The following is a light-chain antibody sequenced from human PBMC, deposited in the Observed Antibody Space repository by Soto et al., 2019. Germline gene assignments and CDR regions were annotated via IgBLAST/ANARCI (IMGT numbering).Light chain of an antibody. CDR2: EVI. CDR1: SSDVGSYDL. Sequence: QSALAQPASVSGSPGQSITISCTGTSSDVGSYDLFSWYQQHPGRAPKLLIYEVIKRPSGVSNRFSGSKSDNTASLTISGLQAEDEADYYCCSYAGVYTYVFGTGTKLTVL. CDR3: CSYAGVYTYV. V-gene: IGLV2-23*02. J-gene: IGLJ1*01.